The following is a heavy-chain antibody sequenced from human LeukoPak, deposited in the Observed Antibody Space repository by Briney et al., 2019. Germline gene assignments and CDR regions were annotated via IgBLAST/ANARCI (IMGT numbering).Heavy chain of an antibody. CDR2: IYSTGRS. Sequence: PSETLSLTCTVSGGSISSYYWSWIRQPPGKGLEWIGRIYSTGRSDYNPSLKSRITMSVDTSKNQFSLKLSSVTAADTAVYYCARRGSYSPFDYWGQGTLVTVSS. D-gene: IGHD1-26*01. J-gene: IGHJ4*02. V-gene: IGHV4-4*07. CDR1: GGSISSYY. CDR3: ARRGSYSPFDY.